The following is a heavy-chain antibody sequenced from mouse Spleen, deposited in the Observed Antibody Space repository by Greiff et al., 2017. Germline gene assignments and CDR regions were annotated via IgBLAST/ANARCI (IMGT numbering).Heavy chain of an antibody. V-gene: IGHV5-9-1*01. CDR2: ISSGGSYT. J-gene: IGHJ2*01. CDR1: GFTFSSYA. Sequence: EVKLMESGGGLVKPGGSLKLSCAASGFTFSSYAMSWVRQTPEKRLEWVATISSGGSYTYYPDSVKGRFTISRDNAKNTLYLQMSSLRSEDTAMYYCARRGYYYGSSESDYFDYWGQGTTLTVSS. D-gene: IGHD1-1*01. CDR3: ARRGYYYGSSESDYFDY.